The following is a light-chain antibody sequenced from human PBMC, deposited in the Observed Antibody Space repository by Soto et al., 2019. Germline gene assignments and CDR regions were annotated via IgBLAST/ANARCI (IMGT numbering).Light chain of an antibody. V-gene: IGKV1-5*01. CDR3: QQYNTYWT. CDR2: DAS. CDR1: QSISYW. Sequence: ITCRASQSISYWLAWYQQKPGKAPKVLIYDASSLESGVPSRFSGSGSGTEFTLTINSLQPDDLATYYCQQYNTYWTFGQGTKVDIK. J-gene: IGKJ1*01.